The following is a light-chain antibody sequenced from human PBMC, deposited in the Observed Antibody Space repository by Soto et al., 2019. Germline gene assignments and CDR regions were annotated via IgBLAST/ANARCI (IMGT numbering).Light chain of an antibody. J-gene: IGLJ2*01. CDR3: SSYTSSSTLV. V-gene: IGLV2-14*01. Sequence: QSALTQPASVSGSPGQSITISCTGTSSDVGGYNYVSWYQQYPGKAPKLMIYEVSNRPLGVSNRFSGSKSGNTASLTISGLQAEDDAYYYCSSYTSSSTLVFGGGTKLTVL. CDR1: SSDVGGYNY. CDR2: EVS.